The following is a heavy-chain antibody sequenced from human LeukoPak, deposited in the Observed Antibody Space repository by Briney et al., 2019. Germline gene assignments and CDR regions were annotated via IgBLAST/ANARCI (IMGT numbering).Heavy chain of an antibody. Sequence: GGSLRLSCAASGFTFSDYYMSWIRQAPGKGLEWVPYISSSGSTIYYADSVKGRFTISRDNAKNTLYLQMNSLRAEDTAVYYCAKDLVGATETTYYFDYWGQGTLVTVSS. D-gene: IGHD1-26*01. J-gene: IGHJ4*02. CDR2: ISSSGSTI. V-gene: IGHV3-11*01. CDR3: AKDLVGATETTYYFDY. CDR1: GFTFSDYY.